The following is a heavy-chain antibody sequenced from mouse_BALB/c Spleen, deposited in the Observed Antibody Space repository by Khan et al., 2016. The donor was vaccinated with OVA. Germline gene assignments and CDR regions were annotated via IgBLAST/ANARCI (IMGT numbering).Heavy chain of an antibody. J-gene: IGHJ2*01. Sequence: QVQLQQSGAELAQPGASVTMSCKASGYTFTTYWMHWVQQRPGQGLEWIGYINPTSSFTDYNPKFTYKDTLTADKSSSTAYMQLTSLTTYDTAVYYCAKDRIDYWGQGTILTVSA. CDR1: GYTFTTYW. CDR3: AKDRIDY. CDR2: INPTSSFT. V-gene: IGHV1-7*01.